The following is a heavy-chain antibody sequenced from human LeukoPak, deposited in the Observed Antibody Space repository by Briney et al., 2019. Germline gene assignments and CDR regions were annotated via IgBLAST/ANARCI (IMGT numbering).Heavy chain of an antibody. Sequence: PGGSLRLSCAASGFTTFSKYSMNWVRQAPGEGLEWVSCIGTRSTSMYYADSVRGRFSISRDNAKNSMYLQMNGLRAEATAVYYCAREGGGDYGEGFDYWGQGTLVTVSS. CDR3: AREGGGDYGEGFDY. CDR1: GFTTFSKYS. D-gene: IGHD4-17*01. V-gene: IGHV3-21*01. CDR2: IGTRSTSM. J-gene: IGHJ4*02.